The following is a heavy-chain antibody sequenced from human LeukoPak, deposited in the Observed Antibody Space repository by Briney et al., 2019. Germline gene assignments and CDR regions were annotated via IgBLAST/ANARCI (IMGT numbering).Heavy chain of an antibody. CDR2: ISNRGDSV. Sequence: PGGSLRLSCVGSGFDFSTYEMNWIRQAPGKGLEWISYISNRGDSVYYIDSVKGRFTISRDNGKSSLYLKMNSLRAEDTAVYYCARRPRHYWGHGTLVTVSS. CDR3: ARRPRHY. J-gene: IGHJ4*01. V-gene: IGHV3-48*03. CDR1: GFDFSTYE.